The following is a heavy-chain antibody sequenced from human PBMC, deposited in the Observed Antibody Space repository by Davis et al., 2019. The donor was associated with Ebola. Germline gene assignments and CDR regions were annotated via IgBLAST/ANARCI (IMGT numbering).Heavy chain of an antibody. CDR2: IKQDGSEK. CDR1: GFTFSSYW. CDR3: AREEYCSSTSCYYAWFDP. D-gene: IGHD2-2*01. V-gene: IGHV3-7*01. Sequence: GESLKISCAASGFTFSSYWMSWVRQAPGKGLEWVANIKQDGSEKYYVDSVKGRFTISRDNAKNSLYLQMNSLRDEDTAANYCAREEYCSSTSCYYAWFDPWGQGTLVTVSS. J-gene: IGHJ5*02.